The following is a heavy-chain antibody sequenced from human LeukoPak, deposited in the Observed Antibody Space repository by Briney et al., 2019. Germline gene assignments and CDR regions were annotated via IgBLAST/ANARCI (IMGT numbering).Heavy chain of an antibody. CDR3: ARGPRDYGSGSYYTRTPFDY. CDR2: IYCSGST. Sequence: SETLSLTCTVSGGSISSDYWSWIRQPPGKGLEWIGYIYCSGSTNFNPSLKSRVTISVDTSKNQFSLKLSSVTAADTAVYYCARGPRDYGSGSYYTRTPFDYWGQGTLVTVSS. D-gene: IGHD3-10*01. V-gene: IGHV4-59*12. CDR1: GGSISSDY. J-gene: IGHJ4*02.